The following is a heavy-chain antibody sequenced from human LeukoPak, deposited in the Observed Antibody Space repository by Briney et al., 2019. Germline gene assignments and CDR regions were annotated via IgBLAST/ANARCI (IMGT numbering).Heavy chain of an antibody. D-gene: IGHD3-22*01. V-gene: IGHV1-2*02. CDR2: INPNSGGT. CDR1: GYTFTGYY. Sequence: GASVKVSCKASGYTFTGYYMHWVRQAPGQGLEWMGWINPNSGGTNYAQKFQGRVTMTRDTSISTAYMELSRLRSDDTAVYYCARVTYYYDSSGYFPPNPGTFDIWGQGTMVTVSS. CDR3: ARVTYYYDSSGYFPPNPGTFDI. J-gene: IGHJ3*02.